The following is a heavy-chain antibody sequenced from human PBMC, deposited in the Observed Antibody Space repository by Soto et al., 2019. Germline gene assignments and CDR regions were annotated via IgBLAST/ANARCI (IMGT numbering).Heavy chain of an antibody. CDR3: AKDEYYYDSSGYYPDAFDI. Sequence: GGSLRLSCAASGFTFSSYGMHWVRQAPGKGLEWVAVISYDGSNKYYADSVKGRFTISRDNSKNTLYLQMNSLRAEDTAVYYCAKDEYYYDSSGYYPDAFDIWGQGTMVTLSS. CDR2: ISYDGSNK. D-gene: IGHD3-22*01. V-gene: IGHV3-30*18. CDR1: GFTFSSYG. J-gene: IGHJ3*02.